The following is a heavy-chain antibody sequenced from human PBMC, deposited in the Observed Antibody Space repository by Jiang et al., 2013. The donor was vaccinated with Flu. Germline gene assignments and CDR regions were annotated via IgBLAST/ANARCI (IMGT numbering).Heavy chain of an antibody. D-gene: IGHD6-19*01. Sequence: GAEVKKPGASVKVSCKAPGYTFTNYGLSWVRQAPGQGLEWMGWIRTYNGNTNYEQKFQGRVTMTTDTSASTAYMELRSLRSDDTAVYYCARVSRNSGWYGGAWGQGTLVTVSS. CDR2: IRTYNGNT. J-gene: IGHJ5*02. V-gene: IGHV1-18*01. CDR1: GYTFTNYG. CDR3: ARVSRNSGWYGGA.